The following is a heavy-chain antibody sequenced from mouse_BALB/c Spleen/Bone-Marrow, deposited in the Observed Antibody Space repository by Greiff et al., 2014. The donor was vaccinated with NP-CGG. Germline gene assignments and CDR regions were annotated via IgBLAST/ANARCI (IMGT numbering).Heavy chain of an antibody. CDR2: INPSSGYN. D-gene: IGHD2-10*02. J-gene: IGHJ2*01. V-gene: IGHV1-4*02. CDR1: GYSFTSYT. Sequence: QVQLKESAAELARPGASVKMSCKASGYSFTSYTMHWVKQRPGQGLEWIGYINPSSGYNEYNQKFKDKTTLTADKPSSTAYMQLSSLTSEDSAVYYCARPYGNYVYYWGQGTTLTVSS. CDR3: ARPYGNYVYY.